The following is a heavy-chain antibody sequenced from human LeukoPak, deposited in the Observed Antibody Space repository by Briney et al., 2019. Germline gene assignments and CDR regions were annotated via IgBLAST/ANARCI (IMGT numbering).Heavy chain of an antibody. V-gene: IGHV1-69*01. Sequence: GSSVKVSCKASGGTFSSYAISWVRQAPGQGLEWMGGIIPILGTANYAQKFQGRVTITADESTSTAYMELSSLRSEDTAVYYCAGYSGARRLDYYGMDVWGQGTTVTVSS. J-gene: IGHJ6*02. CDR2: IIPILGTA. CDR1: GGTFSSYA. D-gene: IGHD2-15*01. CDR3: AGYSGARRLDYYGMDV.